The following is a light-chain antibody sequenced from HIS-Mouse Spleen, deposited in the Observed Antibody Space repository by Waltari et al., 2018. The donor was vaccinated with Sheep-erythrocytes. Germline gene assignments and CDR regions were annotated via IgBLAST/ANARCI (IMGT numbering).Light chain of an antibody. J-gene: IGLJ3*02. CDR1: SSDVGSYTL. CDR2: AGS. Sequence: QSALTQPASVSGSPGQSITISCTGTSSDVGSYTLVSWYQQHPGKAPKLMIYAGSKRPSWVSNRCSGSKSGNTASLTISGLQAEDEADYYCCSDAGSSTPWVFGGGTKLTVL. CDR3: CSDAGSSTPWV. V-gene: IGLV2-23*01.